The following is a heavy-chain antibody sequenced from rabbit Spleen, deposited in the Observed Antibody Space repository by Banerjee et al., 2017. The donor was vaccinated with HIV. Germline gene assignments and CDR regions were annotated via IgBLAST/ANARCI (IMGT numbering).Heavy chain of an antibody. CDR3: ARDSASSFSSYGMDL. Sequence: QSLEESGGGLVQPEGSLALTCKASGFSFSSNYDICWVRQAPGKGLEWIGYIYTGDGTTGYASWVNGRFTISKTSSTTMTLQMTSLTVADTAIYFCARDSASSFSSYGMDLWGQGTLVTVS. J-gene: IGHJ6*01. D-gene: IGHD8-1*01. V-gene: IGHV1S40*01. CDR2: IYTGDGTT. CDR1: GFSFSSNYD.